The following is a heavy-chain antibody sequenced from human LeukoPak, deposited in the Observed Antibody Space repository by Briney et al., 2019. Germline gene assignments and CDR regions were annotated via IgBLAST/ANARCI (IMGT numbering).Heavy chain of an antibody. J-gene: IGHJ4*02. V-gene: IGHV3-30*04. D-gene: IGHD2-15*01. CDR3: ARGTDIVVVVAHYYFDY. CDR1: GFTFSSYA. Sequence: GRSLRLSCAASGFTFSSYAMRWVRQAPGKGLEWVAVISYDGSNKYYADSVKGRFTISRDNSKNTLYLQMNSLRAGDTAVYYCARGTDIVVVVAHYYFDYWGQGTLVTVSS. CDR2: ISYDGSNK.